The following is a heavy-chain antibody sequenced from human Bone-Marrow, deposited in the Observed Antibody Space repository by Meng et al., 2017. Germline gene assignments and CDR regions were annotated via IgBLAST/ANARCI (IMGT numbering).Heavy chain of an antibody. J-gene: IGHJ4*02. CDR3: AKDGLGYLIPAAN. CDR1: GFTFSSYW. V-gene: IGHV3-74*01. D-gene: IGHD2-2*01. CDR2: INSDGSST. Sequence: GESLKISCAASGFTFSSYWMHWVRQAPGKGLVWVSRINSDGSSTSYADSVKGRFTISRDNSKNTLYLQMNSLRAEDTAVYYCAKDGLGYLIPAANWGQGTLVTVSS.